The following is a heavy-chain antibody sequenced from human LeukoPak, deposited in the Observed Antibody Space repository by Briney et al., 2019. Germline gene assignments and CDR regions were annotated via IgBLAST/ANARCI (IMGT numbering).Heavy chain of an antibody. CDR1: GGTFSSYA. V-gene: IGHV1-69*04. CDR3: ARDAGHSYGSPFDY. Sequence: ASVKVSCKASGGTFSSYAISWVRQAPGQVLEWMGRIIPILGIANYAQKFQGRVTITADKSTSTAYMELSSLRSEDTAVYYCARDAGHSYGSPFDYWGQGTLVTVSS. J-gene: IGHJ4*02. D-gene: IGHD5-18*01. CDR2: IIPILGIA.